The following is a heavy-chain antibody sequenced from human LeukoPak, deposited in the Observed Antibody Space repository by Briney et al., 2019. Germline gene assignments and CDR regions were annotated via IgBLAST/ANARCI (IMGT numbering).Heavy chain of an antibody. CDR2: IYYSGST. CDR1: GGSISSTTSY. J-gene: IGHJ4*02. Sequence: PSETLSLTCAVSGGSISSTTSYWGWIRQPPGKGLEWIGRIYYSGSTFYNPSLKSRVTISVDTSKNQFSLRLSSVTAADTDVYYCARHGSTDYFDYWGQGTLVTVSS. D-gene: IGHD2-2*03. V-gene: IGHV4-39*01. CDR3: ARHGSTDYFDY.